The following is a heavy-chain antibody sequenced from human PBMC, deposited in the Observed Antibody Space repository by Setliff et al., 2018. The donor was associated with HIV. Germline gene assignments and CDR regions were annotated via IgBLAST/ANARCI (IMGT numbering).Heavy chain of an antibody. CDR1: GGSISSYY. Sequence: TLSLTCTVSGGSISSYYWSWIRQPPGKGLEWIGYIYYSGTTNYNPSLKSRVTISVDTSKNQFSLKLSSVTAADTAVYYCARHWYSSSWYHVFDIWGQGTMVPVSS. J-gene: IGHJ3*02. CDR2: IYYSGTT. V-gene: IGHV4-59*08. CDR3: ARHWYSSSWYHVFDI. D-gene: IGHD6-13*01.